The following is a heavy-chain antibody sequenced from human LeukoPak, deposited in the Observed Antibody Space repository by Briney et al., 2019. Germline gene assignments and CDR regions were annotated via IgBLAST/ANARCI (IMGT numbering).Heavy chain of an antibody. CDR2: IKQDGSEK. D-gene: IGHD7-27*01. Sequence: GGSLRLSCAASGFTLSSYWMNWVRQAPGKGLEWVANIKQDGSEKYYVDSVKGRFSISRDNAKNSLYLQMDSLRAEDTAVYYCARDFNWGIFDYWGQGILVTVSS. CDR3: ARDFNWGIFDY. J-gene: IGHJ4*02. V-gene: IGHV3-7*01. CDR1: GFTLSSYW.